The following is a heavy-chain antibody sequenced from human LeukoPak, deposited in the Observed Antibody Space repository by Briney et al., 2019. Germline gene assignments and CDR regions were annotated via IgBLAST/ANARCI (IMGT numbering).Heavy chain of an antibody. V-gene: IGHV3-30*03. D-gene: IGHD3-10*01. Sequence: QPGRSLRLSCAASGFSFNSYAIHWVRQAPGKGLEWVTAISYDGSNKHYADSVRGRFTISRDNLKNTLYLQMNSLRTEDTAVYYCAQGGSEIYYFYHGMDVWGRGTTVTVSS. J-gene: IGHJ6*02. CDR3: AQGGSEIYYFYHGMDV. CDR1: GFSFNSYA. CDR2: ISYDGSNK.